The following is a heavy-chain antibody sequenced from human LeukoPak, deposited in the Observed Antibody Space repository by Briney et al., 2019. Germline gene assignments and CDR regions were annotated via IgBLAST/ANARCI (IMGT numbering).Heavy chain of an antibody. CDR3: AGVDTVTTTFDY. CDR1: GGSVSSGNYY. V-gene: IGHV4-61*01. Sequence: PSETLSLTCTVSGGSVSSGNYYWSWIRQPPGKGLEWIGYIHYTGSPNYNPSLKSRVTISVDTSKNQFSLRLNSVTAADTAVYYCAGVDTVTTTFDYWGQGTLVTVSS. J-gene: IGHJ4*02. CDR2: IHYTGSP. D-gene: IGHD4-17*01.